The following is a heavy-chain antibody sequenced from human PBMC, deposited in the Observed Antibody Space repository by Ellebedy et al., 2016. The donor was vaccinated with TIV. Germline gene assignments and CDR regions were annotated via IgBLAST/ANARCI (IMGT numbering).Heavy chain of an antibody. D-gene: IGHD2-21*02. CDR2: INHNGKT. V-gene: IGHV4-34*01. CDR1: GGSFSGYY. CDR3: ARGLTYCGGDCSGYFQH. J-gene: IGHJ1*01. Sequence: SETLSLTCAVYGGSFSGYYWSWIRQPPGKGLEWIGEINHNGKTNYRPSLKSRVTVSVDTSKNQFSLKLSSVTAADTAVYYCARGLTYCGGDCSGYFQHWGQGTLVTVSS.